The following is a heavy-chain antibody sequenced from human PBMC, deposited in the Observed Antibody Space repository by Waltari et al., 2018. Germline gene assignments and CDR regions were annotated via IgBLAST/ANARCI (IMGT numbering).Heavy chain of an antibody. CDR2: IYTSGST. V-gene: IGHV4-4*09. J-gene: IGHJ6*03. Sequence: QVQLQESGPGLVKPSETLSLTCTVSGGSISSYYWSWIRQPPGKGLEGIGYIYTSGSTNYNPSLKSRVTISVDTSKNQFSLKLSSVTAADTAVYYCARGRGDFDWFLHFPDARYYYYMDVWGKGTTVTVSS. CDR1: GGSISSYY. D-gene: IGHD3-9*01. CDR3: ARGRGDFDWFLHFPDARYYYYMDV.